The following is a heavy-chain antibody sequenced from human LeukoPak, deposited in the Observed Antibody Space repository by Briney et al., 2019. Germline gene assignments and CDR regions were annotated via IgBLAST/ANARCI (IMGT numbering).Heavy chain of an antibody. V-gene: IGHV4-39*07. CDR2: IYFRGNT. CDR3: ARHAKGGYCISTTCYGSPPWFDP. D-gene: IGHD2-2*01. Sequence: SETLSLTCTVSGGSMISSSYYWGWLRQPPGKGLEWIGNIYFRGNTYYNPSLKSRVTISVDMSNNQLSLMLTSVTAADTAVYYCARHAKGGYCISTTCYGSPPWFDPWGQGTLVTVSS. CDR1: GGSMISSSYY. J-gene: IGHJ5*02.